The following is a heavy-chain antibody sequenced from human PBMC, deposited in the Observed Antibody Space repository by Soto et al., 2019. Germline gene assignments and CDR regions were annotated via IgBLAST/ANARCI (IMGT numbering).Heavy chain of an antibody. J-gene: IGHJ3*02. CDR3: ARDKRETGDAFDI. Sequence: GGSLRLSCAASGFTFSDYYMSWIRQAPGKGLEWVSYISSSSSYTNYAVSVKGRFTISRDNAKNSLYLQMNSLRAEDTAVYYCARDKRETGDAFDIWGQGTMVTVSS. V-gene: IGHV3-11*06. CDR1: GFTFSDYY. CDR2: ISSSSSYT. D-gene: IGHD7-27*01.